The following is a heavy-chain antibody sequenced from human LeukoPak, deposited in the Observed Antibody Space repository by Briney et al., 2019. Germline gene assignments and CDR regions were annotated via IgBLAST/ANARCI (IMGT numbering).Heavy chain of an antibody. D-gene: IGHD3-16*02. CDR2: ISGSGGNT. CDR3: AKTVSGSYSYQGGDY. V-gene: IGHV3-23*01. Sequence: GGSLRLSCAASGFTFSNYAMSWVRQAPGKGLKWVSAISGSGGNTYYADSVKGRFTISRDNSKNTLFLLLNSLRVEDTAVYYCAKTVSGSYSYQGGDYWGQGTLVTVSS. CDR1: GFTFSNYA. J-gene: IGHJ4*02.